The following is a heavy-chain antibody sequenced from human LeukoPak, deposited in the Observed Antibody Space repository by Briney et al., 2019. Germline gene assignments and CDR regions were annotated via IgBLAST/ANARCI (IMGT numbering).Heavy chain of an antibody. V-gene: IGHV1-2*02. Sequence: ASVKVSCKASGYTFTGYYMHWVRQAPGQGREWMGWINPNSGGTNYAQKFQGRVTMTRDTSISTAYMELSRLRSDDTAVYYCARDLRTLGVRYYFDYWGQGTLVTVSS. CDR2: INPNSGGT. D-gene: IGHD4-17*01. J-gene: IGHJ4*02. CDR1: GYTFTGYY. CDR3: ARDLRTLGVRYYFDY.